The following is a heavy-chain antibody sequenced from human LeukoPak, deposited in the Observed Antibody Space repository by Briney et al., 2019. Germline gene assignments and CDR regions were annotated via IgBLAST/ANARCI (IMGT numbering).Heavy chain of an antibody. CDR2: IYYSGSA. V-gene: IGHV4-31*03. J-gene: IGHJ4*02. CDR1: GGSISSGGYY. CDR3: ARDNGDSYYLDY. Sequence: SETLSLTCTVSGGSISSGGYYWSWIRQHPGKGLEWIGYIYYSGSAYYNPSLKSRVTISVDTSENQFSLKLSSVTAADTAVYYCARDNGDSYYLDYWGQGALVTVSS. D-gene: IGHD4-17*01.